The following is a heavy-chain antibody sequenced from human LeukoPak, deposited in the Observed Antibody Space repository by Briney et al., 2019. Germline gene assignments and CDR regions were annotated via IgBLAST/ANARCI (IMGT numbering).Heavy chain of an antibody. CDR2: ISGSGGRT. V-gene: IGHV3-23*01. CDR3: AREGTTISGFSYGMDV. Sequence: PGGSLRLSCAASGFTFNTYAINWVRQAPGKGLEWVSAISGSGGRTYYSDSVKGRFTTSRDNSKNTLYLQMNGLRAEDTAVYYCAREGTTISGFSYGMDVWGQGTTVTVSS. D-gene: IGHD3-3*01. CDR1: GFTFNTYA. J-gene: IGHJ6*02.